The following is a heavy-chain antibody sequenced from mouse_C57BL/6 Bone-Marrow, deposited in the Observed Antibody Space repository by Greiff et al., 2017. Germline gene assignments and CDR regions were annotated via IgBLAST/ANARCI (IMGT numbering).Heavy chain of an antibody. CDR3: ARWAGGYAMDY. CDR1: GYTFTDYY. J-gene: IGHJ4*01. V-gene: IGHV1-76*01. D-gene: IGHD1-1*02. CDR2: IYPGSGNT. Sequence: QVQLKQSGAELVRPGASVKLSCKASGYTFTDYYINWVKQRPGQGLEWIARIYPGSGNTYYNEKFKGKATLTAEKSSSTAYMQLSSLTSEDSAVYFCARWAGGYAMDYWGQGTSVTVSS.